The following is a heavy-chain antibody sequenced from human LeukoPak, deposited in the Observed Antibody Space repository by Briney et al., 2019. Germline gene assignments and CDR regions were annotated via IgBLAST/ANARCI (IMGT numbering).Heavy chain of an antibody. CDR2: INPSGGST. Sequence: AASVKVSCKASGYTFTSYYMHWVRQAPGQGLEWMGIINPSGGSTSYAQKFQGRVTMTRDMSTSTVYMELSSLRSEDTAVYYCARKGMVYASPFDHWGQGTLVTVSS. CDR3: ARKGMVYASPFDH. J-gene: IGHJ4*02. CDR1: GYTFTSYY. D-gene: IGHD2-8*01. V-gene: IGHV1-46*01.